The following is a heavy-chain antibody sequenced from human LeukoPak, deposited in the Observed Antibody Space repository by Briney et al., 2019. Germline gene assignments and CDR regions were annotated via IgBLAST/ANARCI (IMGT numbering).Heavy chain of an antibody. V-gene: IGHV4-34*01. D-gene: IGHD3-10*01. CDR1: GGSFSGSY. CDR2: IRHSGTT. Sequence: PSETLSLTCAVYGGSFSGSYWSWLRQPPGKGLEWVAEIRHSGTTRYNPSLKSRITISIDLSKNQLSLKLSCVTPADTAVYYCARGSVWFGELAPYYYFMDVWGKGTTVTVSS. CDR3: ARGSVWFGELAPYYYFMDV. J-gene: IGHJ6*03.